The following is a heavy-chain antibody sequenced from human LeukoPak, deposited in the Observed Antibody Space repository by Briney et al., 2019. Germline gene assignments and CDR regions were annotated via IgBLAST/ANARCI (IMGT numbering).Heavy chain of an antibody. Sequence: GGPLQISFKGSGSPFTSYWIGWVRPIPGKGLEWIGIIYPCDSEPRYSPPCQGQVPISEHKPISPAYLQWRALQASDTAMYYCASSIGLAARSTLFDYWGQGTLVTVSS. V-gene: IGHV5-51*04. CDR3: ASSIGLAARSTLFDY. J-gene: IGHJ4*02. CDR2: IYPCDSEP. D-gene: IGHD6-6*01. CDR1: GSPFTSYW.